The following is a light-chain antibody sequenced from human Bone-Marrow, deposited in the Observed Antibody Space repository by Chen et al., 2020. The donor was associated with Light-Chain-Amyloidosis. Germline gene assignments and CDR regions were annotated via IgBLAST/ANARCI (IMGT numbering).Light chain of an antibody. J-gene: IGLJ3*02. CDR2: STN. V-gene: IGLV8-61*01. Sequence: QTVVTQEPSFSVSPGGTVTLTSGLSSGSVSTNYYPAWYQQTPVQAPRTLIYSTNTRSSGVPDRFSGSILGNKAALTITGAQADDESDYYCVLYVGSGIWVFGGGTKLTVL. CDR1: SGSVSTNYY. CDR3: VLYVGSGIWV.